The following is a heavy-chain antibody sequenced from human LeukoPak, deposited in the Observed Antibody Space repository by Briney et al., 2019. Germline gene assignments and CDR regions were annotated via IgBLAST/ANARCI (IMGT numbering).Heavy chain of an antibody. V-gene: IGHV3-7*01. Sequence: PGGSLRLSCAASGFSLRSYWMSWVRQAPGKGLEWVANIKEDGSEKYYVDSVKDRFTISRDNAKNSLNLQMNSLRAEDTAVYYCAREDCSGDACSNSIDYWGQGTLVTVPS. CDR1: GFSLRSYW. CDR3: AREDCSGDACSNSIDY. CDR2: IKEDGSEK. D-gene: IGHD2-21*02. J-gene: IGHJ4*02.